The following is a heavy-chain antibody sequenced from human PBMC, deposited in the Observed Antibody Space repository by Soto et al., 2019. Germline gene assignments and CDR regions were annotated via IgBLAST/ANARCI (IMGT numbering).Heavy chain of an antibody. J-gene: IGHJ2*01. CDR1: GFTFSSYA. CDR3: AKVVTRSYWYFDL. V-gene: IGHV3-23*01. D-gene: IGHD4-4*01. CDR2: ISGSGGST. Sequence: EVPLLESGGGLVQPGGSLRLSCAASGFTFSSYAMSWVRQAPGKGLEWVSAISGSGGSTYYADSVKGRFTISRDNSKNPLYLQMNSLRAEDTAVYYCAKVVTRSYWYFDLWGRGTLVTVSS.